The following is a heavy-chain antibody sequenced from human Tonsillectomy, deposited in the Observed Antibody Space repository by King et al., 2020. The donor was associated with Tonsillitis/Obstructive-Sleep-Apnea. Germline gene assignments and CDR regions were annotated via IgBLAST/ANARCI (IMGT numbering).Heavy chain of an antibody. J-gene: IGHJ4*02. D-gene: IGHD2-15*01. CDR1: GGSISSGGYY. Sequence: QLQESGPGLVKPSQTLSLTCTVSGGSISSGGYYWRWIRQHPGKGLEWIGYIYYSGSTYYNPSLKSRVTISVDTSKNQFSLKLCSLTAADTALYYCARDRVGYCSGVTCYYFDYWGQGTLVTVSS. CDR2: IYYSGST. CDR3: ARDRVGYCSGVTCYYFDY. V-gene: IGHV4-31*03.